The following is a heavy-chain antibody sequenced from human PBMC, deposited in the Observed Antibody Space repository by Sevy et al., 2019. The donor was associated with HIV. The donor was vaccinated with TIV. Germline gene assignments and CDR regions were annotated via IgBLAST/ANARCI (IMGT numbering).Heavy chain of an antibody. Sequence: GGSLRLSCAASGFPFNDHALHWVRQVPGKGLEWASGISWNSRNVGYADSVKCRFTISRDNANHFLYLEMNSLRPEDTAFYYCAKDINRGCDGINYYHYYYYFYGLDVWGQGTTVTVSS. CDR2: ISWNSRNV. J-gene: IGHJ6*02. CDR1: GFPFNDHA. CDR3: AKDINRGCDGINYYHYYYYFYGLDV. V-gene: IGHV3-9*01. D-gene: IGHD2-21*01.